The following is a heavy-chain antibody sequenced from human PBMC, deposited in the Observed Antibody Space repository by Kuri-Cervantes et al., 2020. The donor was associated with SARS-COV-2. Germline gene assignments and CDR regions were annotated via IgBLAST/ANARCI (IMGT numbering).Heavy chain of an antibody. Sequence: SLKISCAASGFTFDDYAMHWVRQAPGKGLEWVSVISWNSGSIGYADSVKARFTISRDNAKNSLYLQMNSLRPEDTAVYYCAAGRTYSSSRRGGYFDLWGRGTLVTVSS. J-gene: IGHJ2*01. V-gene: IGHV3-9*01. CDR3: AAGRTYSSSRRGGYFDL. D-gene: IGHD6-13*01. CDR2: ISWNSGSI. CDR1: GFTFDDYA.